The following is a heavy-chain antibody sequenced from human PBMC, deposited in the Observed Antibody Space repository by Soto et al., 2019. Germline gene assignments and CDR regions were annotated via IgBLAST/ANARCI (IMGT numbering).Heavy chain of an antibody. Sequence: PSDTLSLTCTVSGGSISSSSYYWGWIRQPPGKGLAWIGSIYYSGSTYYNPSLKSRVTISVDTSKNQFSLTLSSVTAADTAVYYCARAVSGSPRYFDYWGQGTLVTVSS. J-gene: IGHJ4*02. D-gene: IGHD6-19*01. CDR2: IYYSGST. CDR1: GGSISSSSYY. V-gene: IGHV4-39*01. CDR3: ARAVSGSPRYFDY.